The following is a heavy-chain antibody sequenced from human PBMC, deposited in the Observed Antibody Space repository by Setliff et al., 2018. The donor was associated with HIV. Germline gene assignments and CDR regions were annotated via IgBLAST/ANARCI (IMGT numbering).Heavy chain of an antibody. V-gene: IGHV4-39*01. CDR1: GGSISSSSHY. CDR2: IDFSGST. Sequence: SETLSLTCTVSGGSISSSSHYWGWIRQPPGKGLEWIGSIDFSGSTYYNPSLKSRVTISVDTSKNQFSLKLSSVTAADTAVYYCARPRYTYGTPPAFDIWGRGTVVTVSS. CDR3: ARPRYTYGTPPAFDI. J-gene: IGHJ3*02. D-gene: IGHD5-18*01.